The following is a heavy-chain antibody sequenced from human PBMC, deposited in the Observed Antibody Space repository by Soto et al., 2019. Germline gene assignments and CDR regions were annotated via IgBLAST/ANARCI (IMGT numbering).Heavy chain of an antibody. Sequence: SETLSLTCAVYGGSFSGYYWSWIRQPPGKGLEWIGYIYYSGSTNYNPSLKSRVTISVDTSKNQFSLKLSSVTAADTAVYYCAREHSDRGVILEYYFDYWGQGTLVTVSS. CDR2: IYYSGST. CDR3: AREHSDRGVILEYYFDY. J-gene: IGHJ4*02. V-gene: IGHV4-59*13. D-gene: IGHD3-10*01. CDR1: GGSFSGYY.